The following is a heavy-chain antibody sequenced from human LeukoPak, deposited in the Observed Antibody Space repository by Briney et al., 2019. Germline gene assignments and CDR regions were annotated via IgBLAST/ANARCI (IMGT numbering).Heavy chain of an antibody. V-gene: IGHV3-73*01. Sequence: GGSLKLSCAASGFTFSGFDMHWVRQASGKGLEWVGLIRSKPNSYTTVYAASVQGRFTISRDDSKYTAYLQMNSLKAEDTAVYYCTRQDCSGGSCSYVDYWGPGTLVTVPS. J-gene: IGHJ4*02. CDR1: GFTFSGFD. CDR3: TRQDCSGGSCSYVDY. CDR2: IRSKPNSYTT. D-gene: IGHD2-15*01.